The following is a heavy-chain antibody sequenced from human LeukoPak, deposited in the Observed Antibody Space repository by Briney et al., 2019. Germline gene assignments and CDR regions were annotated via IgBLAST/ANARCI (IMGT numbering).Heavy chain of an antibody. V-gene: IGHV3-21*01. CDR3: LGYCSGGSCYVQAFDI. J-gene: IGHJ3*02. Sequence: GGSLRLSCAASGFTFSSYSMNWVRQAPGKGLEWVSSISSSSSYIYYADSVKGRFTISRDNAKNSLYLQMNSLRAEDTAVYYCLGYCSGGSCYVQAFDIWGQGTMVTVSS. D-gene: IGHD2-15*01. CDR1: GFTFSSYS. CDR2: ISSSSSYI.